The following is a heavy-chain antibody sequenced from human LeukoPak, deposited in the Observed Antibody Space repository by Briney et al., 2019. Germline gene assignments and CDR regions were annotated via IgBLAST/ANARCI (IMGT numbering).Heavy chain of an antibody. V-gene: IGHV1-18*01. CDR1: GYTFTSYG. Sequence: GASVKVSCKASGYTFTSYGISWVRQAPGQGLEWMGWISAYNGNTNYAQQLQGRVTMTTDTSTRTAYIELRRQTSDDTAVYYCARDHVPPDYGGQGTLVTVSS. J-gene: IGHJ4*02. D-gene: IGHD6-6*01. CDR2: ISAYNGNT. CDR3: ARDHVPPDY.